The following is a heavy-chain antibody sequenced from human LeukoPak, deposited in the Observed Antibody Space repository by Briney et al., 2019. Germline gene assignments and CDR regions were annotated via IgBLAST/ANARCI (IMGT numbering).Heavy chain of an antibody. J-gene: IGHJ6*03. CDR1: GGSISTYY. CDR3: ARTSYTSGYYYYYMDV. Sequence: SETLSLTCTVSGGSISTYYWSWIRQPPGKGLELIGYIYYSGSTTYNPSLKSRVTISIDTSKNQFSLKLSSVTAADTAVYYCARTSYTSGYYYYYMDVWGKGTTVTVSS. V-gene: IGHV4-59*01. D-gene: IGHD3-22*01. CDR2: IYYSGST.